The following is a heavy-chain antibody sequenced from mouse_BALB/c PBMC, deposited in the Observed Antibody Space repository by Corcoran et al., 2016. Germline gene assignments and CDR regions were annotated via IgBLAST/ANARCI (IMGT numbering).Heavy chain of an antibody. CDR3: ARQRVFDYDVFAY. V-gene: IGHV9-4*02. CDR1: GYPFTTAG. D-gene: IGHD2-4*01. Sequence: QIQLVQSGPGLKKPGETVRLFCKASGYPFTTAGMQWVQKMPGKGLKWIGWINTHSGVPKYAEDFKGRFAFSLENSASTAYLQISNLKNEDTATYFCARQRVFDYDVFAYWGQGTLVTVSA. J-gene: IGHJ3*01. CDR2: INTHSGVP.